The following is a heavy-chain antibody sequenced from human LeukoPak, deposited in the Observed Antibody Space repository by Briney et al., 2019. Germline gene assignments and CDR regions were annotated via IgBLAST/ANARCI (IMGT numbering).Heavy chain of an antibody. D-gene: IGHD1-1*01. V-gene: IGHV4-38-2*02. CDR1: GYSISSGYY. J-gene: IGHJ4*02. Sequence: SETLSLTRTVSGYSISSGYYWGWIRQPPGKGLEWIGSIYHSGSTYYNPSLKSRVTISVDTSKNQFSLKLSSVTAADTAVYYCARRYNYFDYWGQGTLVTVSS. CDR3: ARRYNYFDY. CDR2: IYHSGST.